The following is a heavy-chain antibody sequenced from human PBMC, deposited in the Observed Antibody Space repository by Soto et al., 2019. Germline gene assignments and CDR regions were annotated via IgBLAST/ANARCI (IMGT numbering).Heavy chain of an antibody. J-gene: IGHJ2*01. CDR3: AKDLRGPEAGAWYFDL. CDR1: GLTFSNCA. Sequence: EVQLLESGGGFVQPGGSLRLSCAASGLTFSNCAMGWVRQAPGKGLEWVSAITARGTNTYYADSVKGRFTISRDNSQNTLDMQMTSLRAEDTAVYYCAKDLRGPEAGAWYFDLWGRGTLVTVSS. D-gene: IGHD6-13*01. CDR2: ITARGTNT. V-gene: IGHV3-23*01.